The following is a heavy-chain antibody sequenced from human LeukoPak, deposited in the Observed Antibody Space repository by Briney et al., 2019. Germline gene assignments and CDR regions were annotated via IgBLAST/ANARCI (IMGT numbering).Heavy chain of an antibody. D-gene: IGHD2-2*02. CDR3: AKEYCSTTSCYTPGHYYYYMDV. J-gene: IGHJ6*03. CDR2: IRYDATNK. Sequence: GGSLRLSCAASGFTFTDYGMHWVRQAPGRGLEWVAFIRYDATNKHYADSVKGRFTISRDNSKNTLYLQMNSLRAEDTAVYYCAKEYCSTTSCYTPGHYYYYMDVWGKGTTVTVSS. V-gene: IGHV3-30*02. CDR1: GFTFTDYG.